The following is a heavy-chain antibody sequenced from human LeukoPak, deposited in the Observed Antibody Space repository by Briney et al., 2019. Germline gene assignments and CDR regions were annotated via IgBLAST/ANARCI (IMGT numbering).Heavy chain of an antibody. CDR2: IYYSGST. V-gene: IGHV4-59*08. Sequence: SETLSLTCTVSGGSISSYYWTWIRRPPGKGLEWIGYIYYSGSTNYNPSLKSRVTISVDTSKNQFSLKLSSVTAADTAVYYCARHGAYCGGDCPGYFDLWGRGTLVTVSS. CDR3: ARHGAYCGGDCPGYFDL. J-gene: IGHJ2*01. CDR1: GGSISSYY. D-gene: IGHD2-21*02.